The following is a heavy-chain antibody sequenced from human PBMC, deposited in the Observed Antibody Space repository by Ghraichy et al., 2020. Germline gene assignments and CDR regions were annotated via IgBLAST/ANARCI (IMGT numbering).Heavy chain of an antibody. CDR3: ARQYCSGGSCYFDY. CDR1: GFTFSSYS. V-gene: IGHV3-21*01. CDR2: ISSSSSYI. Sequence: GGSLRLSCAASGFTFSSYSMNWVRQAPGKGLEWVSSISSSSSYIYYADSVKGRFTISRDNAKNSLYLQMNSLRAEDTAVYYCARQYCSGGSCYFDYWGQGTLVTVSS. J-gene: IGHJ4*02. D-gene: IGHD2-15*01.